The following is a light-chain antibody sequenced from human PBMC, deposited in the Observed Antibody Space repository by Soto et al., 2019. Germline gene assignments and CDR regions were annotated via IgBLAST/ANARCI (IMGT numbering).Light chain of an antibody. CDR3: AAWDGSLSVYF. CDR2: RNN. Sequence: QSVLTQPPSASGTPGQRVTISCSGSSSNIGSNYVYWYQQLPGTAPKLFIYRNNQRPSGVPDRFSGSKSGTSASLAISGLRSEDEAEYYCAAWDGSLSVYFFGTGTKLTVL. V-gene: IGLV1-47*01. CDR1: SSNIGSNY. J-gene: IGLJ1*01.